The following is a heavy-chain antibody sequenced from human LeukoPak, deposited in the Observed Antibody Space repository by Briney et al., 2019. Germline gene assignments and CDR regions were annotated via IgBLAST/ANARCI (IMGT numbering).Heavy chain of an antibody. CDR1: GFTFSTYS. Sequence: GGSLRLSCAASGFTFSTYSMNWVRQAPGKGLEWVLSISSSSSYIYYADSVKGRFTISRDNAKNSLYLQMNSLRAEDTAVYYCARGPRNSSSYQYFQHWGQGTLVTVSS. J-gene: IGHJ1*01. CDR3: ARGPRNSSSYQYFQH. D-gene: IGHD6-13*01. V-gene: IGHV3-21*01. CDR2: ISSSSSYI.